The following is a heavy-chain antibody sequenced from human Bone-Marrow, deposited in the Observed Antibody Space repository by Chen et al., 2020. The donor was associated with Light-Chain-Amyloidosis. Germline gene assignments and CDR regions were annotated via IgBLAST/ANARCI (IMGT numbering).Heavy chain of an antibody. CDR2: ISAYNGNT. J-gene: IGHJ4*02. V-gene: IGHV1-18*04. CDR3: ARAAPVSSSDLDY. CDR1: VNTFSTDG. Sequence: QVHLLRSGAEWRKPGPPWKVSGRASVNTFSTDGISWVRQAPGQGLEWMGWISAYNGNTLFAQNFQGRVTLTTDTSTSTAYMELRSLRSDDTAVYYCARAAPVSSSDLDYWGQGTLVTVSS.